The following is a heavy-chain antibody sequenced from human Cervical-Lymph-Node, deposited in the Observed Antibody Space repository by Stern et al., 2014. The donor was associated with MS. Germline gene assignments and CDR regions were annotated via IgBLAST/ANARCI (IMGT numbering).Heavy chain of an antibody. J-gene: IGHJ4*02. Sequence: VQLVESGGGVVQPGRALGLSCAASGFSFSSYTMHWVRQAPGKGLEWVAAISFDGRNKYYADSVRGRFTISRDTSNNTLFLQMSTLRTEDTAVFYCASPPPFDFWGQGTLVAVSS. CDR3: ASPPPFDF. V-gene: IGHV3-30*14. CDR1: GFSFSSYT. CDR2: ISFDGRNK.